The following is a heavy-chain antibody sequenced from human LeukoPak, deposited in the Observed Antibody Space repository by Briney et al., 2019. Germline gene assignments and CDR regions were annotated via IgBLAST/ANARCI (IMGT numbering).Heavy chain of an antibody. CDR1: GFTFNTYA. Sequence: GGSLRLSCEASGFTFNTYAMTWVRQAPGKVLDSVSSISGSGDSTYYADPVKGRFTISRDNSKNTLYLQMNSLRAEDTAVYYCAKLLSGSYYTDYFDYWGQGTLVTVSS. V-gene: IGHV3-23*01. CDR2: ISGSGDST. J-gene: IGHJ4*02. D-gene: IGHD1-26*01. CDR3: AKLLSGSYYTDYFDY.